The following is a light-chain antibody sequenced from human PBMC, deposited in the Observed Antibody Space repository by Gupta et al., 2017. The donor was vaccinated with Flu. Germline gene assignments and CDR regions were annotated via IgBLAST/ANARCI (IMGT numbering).Light chain of an antibody. V-gene: IGKV1-33*01. Sequence: DIQMTQSPSSLSASVGDRVTITCQASQDITNFLNWYQQKPGKAPRLLIYDASNLKTGVSSRFSGSGYGTHFTFTISSRQPEDIAPYYCQHVDHLPSFTFGHGTKVDIK. CDR1: QDITNF. CDR2: DAS. CDR3: QHVDHLPSFT. J-gene: IGKJ3*01.